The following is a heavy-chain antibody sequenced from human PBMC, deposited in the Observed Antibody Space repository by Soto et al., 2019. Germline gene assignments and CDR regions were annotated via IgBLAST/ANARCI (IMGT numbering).Heavy chain of an antibody. J-gene: IGHJ6*02. CDR3: ARHEADGYSYGYYYYYGMDV. V-gene: IGHV5-51*01. Sequence: GESLKISCKGSGYSFTIYWIGWVRQMPGKGLEWMGIIYPGDSDTRYSPSFQGQVTISADKSISTAYLQWSSLKASDTAMYYCARHEADGYSYGYYYYYGMDVWGQGTTVTVSS. D-gene: IGHD5-18*01. CDR1: GYSFTIYW. CDR2: IYPGDSDT.